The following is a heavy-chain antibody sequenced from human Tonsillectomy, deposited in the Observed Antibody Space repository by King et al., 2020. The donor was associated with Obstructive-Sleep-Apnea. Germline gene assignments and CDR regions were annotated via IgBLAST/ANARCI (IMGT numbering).Heavy chain of an antibody. Sequence: QLVQSGGGLVQPGGSLRLSCAASGFTFSSYSMNWVRQAPGKGLEWVSYISSSSSTIYYADSVKGRFTLSRDNAKNSLYLQMNSLRAEDTAVYYCARVSGIAVAGNHYWGQGTLVTVSS. CDR1: GFTFSSYS. V-gene: IGHV3-48*04. J-gene: IGHJ4*02. CDR2: ISSSSSTI. D-gene: IGHD6-19*01. CDR3: ARVSGIAVAGNHY.